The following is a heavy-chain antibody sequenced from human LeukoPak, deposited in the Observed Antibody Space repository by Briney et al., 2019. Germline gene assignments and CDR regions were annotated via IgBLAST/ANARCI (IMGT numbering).Heavy chain of an antibody. CDR2: ISDGGAAT. CDR1: GFTFSNYA. Sequence: GGSLRLSCAASGFTFSNYAMTWVRQAPGKGREWVSTISDGGAATYYADSVKGRFTISRDNSKNTLSLQMNSLRAEDTAVYYCAKALNVLVPSTSRWFDPWGQGTLVTVSS. J-gene: IGHJ5*02. V-gene: IGHV3-23*01. CDR3: AKALNVLVPSTSRWFDP. D-gene: IGHD2-2*01.